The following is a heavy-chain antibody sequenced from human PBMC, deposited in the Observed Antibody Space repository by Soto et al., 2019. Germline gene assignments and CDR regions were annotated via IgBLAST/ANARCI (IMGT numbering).Heavy chain of an antibody. Sequence: GGSLRLSCAASGFTFSSYAMHWVRQAPGKGLEWVAVISYDGSNKYCADSVKGRFTISRDNSKNTLYLQMNSLRAEDTAVYYCAREKMVYALLDYWGQGTLVTVSS. CDR2: ISYDGSNK. J-gene: IGHJ4*02. CDR1: GFTFSSYA. V-gene: IGHV3-30-3*01. D-gene: IGHD2-8*01. CDR3: AREKMVYALLDY.